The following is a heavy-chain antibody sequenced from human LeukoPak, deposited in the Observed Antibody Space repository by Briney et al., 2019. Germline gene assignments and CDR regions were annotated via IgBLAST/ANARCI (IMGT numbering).Heavy chain of an antibody. D-gene: IGHD2-15*01. CDR2: INTDGSAT. V-gene: IGHV3-74*01. CDR3: ASPSCSAANCYSGIDY. Sequence: GGSLRLSCAASGLTLSKYWMHWVRQDPGKGLVWVSRINTDGSATRYADSVKGRFTISRDNAKNTLYLQMNSLRAEDTAVYYCASPSCSAANCYSGIDYWGQGTLVTVSS. J-gene: IGHJ4*02. CDR1: GLTLSKYW.